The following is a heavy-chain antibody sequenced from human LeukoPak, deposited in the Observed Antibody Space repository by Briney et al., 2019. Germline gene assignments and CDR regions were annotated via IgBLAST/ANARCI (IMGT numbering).Heavy chain of an antibody. J-gene: IGHJ4*02. Sequence: GGSLRLSCVASGFTFTSHGMHWVRQAPGKGLEWLAVIANDGSNKYYADSMRGRFTISRDDSKSTLYLQMDRLRTEDTAIYYCARVDGGGPIDFWGQGTLVTVSS. CDR1: GFTFTSHG. CDR3: ARVDGGGPIDF. V-gene: IGHV3-30*03. CDR2: IANDGSNK. D-gene: IGHD4-23*01.